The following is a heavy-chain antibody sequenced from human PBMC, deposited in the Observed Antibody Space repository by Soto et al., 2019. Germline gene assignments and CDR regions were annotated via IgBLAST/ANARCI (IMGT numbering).Heavy chain of an antibody. CDR1: GFPFRSFT. Sequence: GGPLRLSCAAPGFPFRSFTMNWVRQAPGKGLEWVSTISSNSAYIYYTDALGGRFTISRDNAKNSLHLQMNSLRAEDTAVYYCTRDASRDSSARGWFDPWGPGTLVTVSS. CDR2: ISSNSAYI. D-gene: IGHD6-13*01. V-gene: IGHV3-21*01. CDR3: TRDASRDSSARGWFDP. J-gene: IGHJ5*02.